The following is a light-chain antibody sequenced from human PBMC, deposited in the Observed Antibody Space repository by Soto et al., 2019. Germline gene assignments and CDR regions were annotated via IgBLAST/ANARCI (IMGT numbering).Light chain of an antibody. V-gene: IGLV2-14*01. J-gene: IGLJ1*01. CDR1: SSDVGDYNY. CDR2: DVS. Sequence: QSALTQPASVSGSPGQSITISCTGTSSDVGDYNYVSWYQQHPGKAPKLMIYDVSNRPSGVSNRFSGSKSGNTASLTISGLQAEDEADYYCSSYTSRSTHYVFGTGTKLTVL. CDR3: SSYTSRSTHYV.